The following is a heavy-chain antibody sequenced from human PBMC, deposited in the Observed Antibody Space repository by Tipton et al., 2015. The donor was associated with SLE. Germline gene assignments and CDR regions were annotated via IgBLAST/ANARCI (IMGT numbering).Heavy chain of an antibody. J-gene: IGHJ4*02. CDR1: GFIFSSYS. CDR2: IKEDGSEK. D-gene: IGHD3-22*01. V-gene: IGHV3-7*03. CDR3: ARDEYRYDATGYHLLGHFDF. Sequence: SLRLSCAASGFIFSSYSMNWVRQAPGKGLEWVANIKEDGSEKHYVDSVKDRLTISRDNAKNSLYLQMNSLRAEDTAVYYCARDEYRYDATGYHLLGHFDFWGQGTLVTVSS.